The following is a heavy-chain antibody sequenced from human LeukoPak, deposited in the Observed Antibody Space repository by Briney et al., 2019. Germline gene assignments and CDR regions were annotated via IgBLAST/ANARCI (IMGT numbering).Heavy chain of an antibody. CDR1: GGSISSGDYY. D-gene: IGHD1-1*01. J-gene: IGHJ2*01. Sequence: SETLSLTCTVSGGSISSGDYYWSWIRQPPGKGLEWIGYISYIGSTNYNPSLKSRVTISVDTSKNQFSLKLSSVTAADTAVYYCARAVGVGRGTYFDLWGRGTLVTVSS. V-gene: IGHV4-61*08. CDR2: ISYIGST. CDR3: ARAVGVGRGTYFDL.